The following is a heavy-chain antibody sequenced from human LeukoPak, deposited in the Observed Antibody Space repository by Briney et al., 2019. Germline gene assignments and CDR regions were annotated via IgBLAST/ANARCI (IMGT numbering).Heavy chain of an antibody. CDR2: IYYSGST. Sequence: PSETLSLTCTVSGGSISSYYWSWIRQPPGKGLEWIGYIYYSGSTNYNPSLKSRVTISVDTSKNQFSLKLSSVTAADTAVYYCARGLTMVRGVITLNWFDPWGQGTLVTVSS. J-gene: IGHJ5*02. CDR3: ARGLTMVRGVITLNWFDP. V-gene: IGHV4-59*01. CDR1: GGSISSYY. D-gene: IGHD3-10*01.